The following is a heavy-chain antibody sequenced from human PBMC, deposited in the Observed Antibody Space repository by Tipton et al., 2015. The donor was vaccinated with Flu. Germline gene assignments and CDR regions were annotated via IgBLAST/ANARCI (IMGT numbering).Heavy chain of an antibody. CDR1: GGSMSSFY. CDR2: MYVSGST. J-gene: IGHJ4*02. V-gene: IGHV4-4*07. CDR3: ARGSGSGTDVTFYF. D-gene: IGHD3-10*01. Sequence: TLSLTCTVSGGSMSSFYWTWIRQPAGKGLEWIGRMYVSGSTKYSPSLKSRVTMSVDTSKNQFSLKLSSVTAADTAVYYCARGSGSGTDVTFYFWGQGTLVTVSS.